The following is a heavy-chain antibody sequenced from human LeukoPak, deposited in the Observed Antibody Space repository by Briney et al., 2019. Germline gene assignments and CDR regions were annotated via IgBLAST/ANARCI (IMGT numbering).Heavy chain of an antibody. V-gene: IGHV3-23*01. CDR3: AKGVGGGNSVYFDY. CDR1: GFTFSSYA. Sequence: GGSLRLSCAASGFTFSSYAMSWVRQAPGKGLEWVSAISGSGGTTYSADSVKGRFTISRDSSRNTLYLQTNSLRAEDTAVYYCAKGVGGGNSVYFDYWGQGTLVTVSS. D-gene: IGHD4-23*01. J-gene: IGHJ4*02. CDR2: ISGSGGTT.